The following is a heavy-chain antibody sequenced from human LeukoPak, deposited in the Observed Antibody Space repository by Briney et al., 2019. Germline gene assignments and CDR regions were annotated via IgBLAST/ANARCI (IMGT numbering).Heavy chain of an antibody. Sequence: VASVTVSCKASGYTFTSYAMNWVRQAPGQGLEWMGWINTNTGNPTYAQGFTGRFAFSLDTSVSTAYLQISSLKAEDTAVYYCARGGGPEAGDPYNWFDPWGQGTLVTVSS. CDR2: INTNTGNP. D-gene: IGHD7-27*01. CDR3: ARGGGPEAGDPYNWFDP. J-gene: IGHJ5*02. CDR1: GYTFTSYA. V-gene: IGHV7-4-1*02.